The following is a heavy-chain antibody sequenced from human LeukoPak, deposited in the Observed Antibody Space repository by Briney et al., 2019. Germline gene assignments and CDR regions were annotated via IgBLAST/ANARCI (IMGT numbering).Heavy chain of an antibody. D-gene: IGHD2-8*02. CDR2: IRGKLYSDTT. V-gene: IGHV3-72*01. CDR1: GFALTDHY. J-gene: IGHJ3*02. CDR3: ARGPSCSGCVCPGAFDI. Sequence: PGGSLRLSCAASGFALTDHYMDWVRRAPGTGLEWFGRIRGKLYSDTTAYTAPVRGRFTISRAGSKSSIHLQRISLKTEDTAVYYCARGPSCSGCVCPGAFDIWGQGTMVTVSS.